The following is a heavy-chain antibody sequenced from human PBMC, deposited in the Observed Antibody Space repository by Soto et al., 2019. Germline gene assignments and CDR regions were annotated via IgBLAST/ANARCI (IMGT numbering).Heavy chain of an antibody. V-gene: IGHV1-3*01. Sequence: ASVKVYCKASGYTFTSYAMHWVPRAPGQRLEWMGWINAGNGNTKYSQKFQGRVTITRDTSASTAYMELSSLRSEDTAVYYCARGLGLYYFDYWGQGTLVTVPQ. J-gene: IGHJ4*02. CDR1: GYTFTSYA. CDR3: ARGLGLYYFDY. D-gene: IGHD1-26*01. CDR2: INAGNGNT.